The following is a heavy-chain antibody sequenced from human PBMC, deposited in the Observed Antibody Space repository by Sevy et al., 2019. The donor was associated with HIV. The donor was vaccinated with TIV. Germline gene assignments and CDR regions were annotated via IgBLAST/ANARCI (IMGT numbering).Heavy chain of an antibody. D-gene: IGHD3-9*01. CDR3: ASRGGILTGYIYYFDC. J-gene: IGHJ4*02. V-gene: IGHV4-39*01. Sequence: SETLSLTCTVSGGSISSSSYYWGWIRQPPGKGLEWIGSIYYSGSTYYNPSLKSRVTISVDTSKNQFSLKLSSVTAADTAVYYCASRGGILTGYIYYFDCWGQGTLVTVSS. CDR2: IYYSGST. CDR1: GGSISSSSYY.